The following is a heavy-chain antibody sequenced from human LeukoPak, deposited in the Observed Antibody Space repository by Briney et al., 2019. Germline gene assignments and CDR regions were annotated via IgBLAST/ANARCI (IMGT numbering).Heavy chain of an antibody. CDR2: IYYSGSA. Sequence: SETLSLTCAIYSESFSGYFWSWIRQPPGKGLEWIGSIYYSGSAYYNPSLESRVTISVDTSKNQFSLKLSSATAADTAVYYCASSRLIQLWSFDYWGQGTLVTVSS. CDR3: ASSRLIQLWSFDY. V-gene: IGHV4-34*01. J-gene: IGHJ4*02. CDR1: SESFSGYF. D-gene: IGHD5-18*01.